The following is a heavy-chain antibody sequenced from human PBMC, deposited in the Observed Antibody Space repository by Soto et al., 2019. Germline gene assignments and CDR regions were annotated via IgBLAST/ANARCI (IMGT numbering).Heavy chain of an antibody. D-gene: IGHD3-9*01. J-gene: IGHJ5*02. Sequence: QVQLVQSGAEVKEPGASVKVSCKASGYTFTSHDINWMRQATGQGLEWMGWMNPNSGHTNYAQKFQGRVTMTRDTSISTAYMELTSLTSEDTAIYYCASDMSSTWGQGTLVTVSS. V-gene: IGHV1-8*01. CDR2: MNPNSGHT. CDR3: ASDMSST. CDR1: GYTFTSHD.